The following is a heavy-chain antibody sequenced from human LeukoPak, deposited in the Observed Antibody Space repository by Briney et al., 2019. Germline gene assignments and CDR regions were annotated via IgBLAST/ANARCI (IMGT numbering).Heavy chain of an antibody. CDR1: GDSVSSNSAA. Sequence: SQTLSLTCAVSGDSVSSNSAAWNWIRQSPWRGLEWLGRTYYRSKWYNDYAVSVKSRITINPDTSKNQFSLQLNSVTPEDTAVYYCVRVDGIGLDAFDVWSPGTMVTVSS. D-gene: IGHD1-14*01. J-gene: IGHJ3*01. CDR2: TYYRSKWYN. V-gene: IGHV6-1*01. CDR3: VRVDGIGLDAFDV.